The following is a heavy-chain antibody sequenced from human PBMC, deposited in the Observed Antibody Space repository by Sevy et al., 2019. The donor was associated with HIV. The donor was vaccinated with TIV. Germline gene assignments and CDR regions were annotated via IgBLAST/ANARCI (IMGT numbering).Heavy chain of an antibody. D-gene: IGHD3-22*01. J-gene: IGHJ4*02. CDR3: ARSGNYYDSSAAVDY. CDR1: GFTFSSYG. CDR2: IWYDGSNK. Sequence: GGSLRLSCAASGFTFSSYGMHWVRQAPGKGLEWVAVIWYDGSNKYYADSVKGRFTIYGDNSKNTLYLQMNRLRAEDTAVYYCARSGNYYDSSAAVDYWGQGTLVTVSS. V-gene: IGHV3-33*01.